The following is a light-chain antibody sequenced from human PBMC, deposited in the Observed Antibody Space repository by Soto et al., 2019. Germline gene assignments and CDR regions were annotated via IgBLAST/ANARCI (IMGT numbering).Light chain of an antibody. V-gene: IGLV2-14*01. CDR2: DVS. CDR3: SSYTSSSTLVV. Sequence: ALTQPASVSGSPGQSXTXXCTGTSSDVGGYNYVSWYQQHPGKAPKLMIYDVSNRPSGVSNRFSGSKSGNTASLTISGLQAEDEADYYCSSYTSSSTLVVFGGGTKLTVL. CDR1: SSDVGGYNY. J-gene: IGLJ2*01.